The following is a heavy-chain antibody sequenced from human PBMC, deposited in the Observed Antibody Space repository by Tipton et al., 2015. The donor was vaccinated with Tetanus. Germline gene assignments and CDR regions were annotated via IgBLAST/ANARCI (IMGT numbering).Heavy chain of an antibody. D-gene: IGHD3-16*01. Sequence: TLSLTCTVSGGSVSSSLYCWAWVRQSPGRGLEWIGTIYYNGNTYYNPSLKSRATIPVDTSKNQFSLKLTSVTAADTAVYYCARHGGRLAYYYYGMDVWGQGTTVTVSS. CDR3: ARHGGRLAYYYYGMDV. CDR1: GGSVSSSLYC. V-gene: IGHV4-39*01. CDR2: IYYNGNT. J-gene: IGHJ6*02.